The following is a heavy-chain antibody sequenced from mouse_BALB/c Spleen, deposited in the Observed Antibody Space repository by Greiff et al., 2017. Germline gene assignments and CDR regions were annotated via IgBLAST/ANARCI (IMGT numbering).Heavy chain of an antibody. D-gene: IGHD6-1*01. CDR2: IRNKANGYTT. V-gene: IGHV7-3*02. J-gene: IGHJ3*01. CDR3: ARASGSSFAY. CDR1: GFTFTDYY. Sequence: EVKLVESGGGLVQPGGSLRLSCATSGFTFTDYYMSWVRQPPGKALEWLGFIRNKANGYTTEYSASVKGRFTISRDNSQSTLYLQMNTLRAEDSATYYCARASGSSFAYWGQGTLVTVSA.